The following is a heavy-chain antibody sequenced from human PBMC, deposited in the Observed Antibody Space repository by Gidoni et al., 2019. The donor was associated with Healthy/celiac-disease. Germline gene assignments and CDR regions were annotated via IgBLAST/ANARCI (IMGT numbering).Heavy chain of an antibody. J-gene: IGHJ5*02. Sequence: QLQLQESGPGLVKPSETLSLTCTVSGGSISSSSYYWGWIRQPPGKGLEWIGSIYYSGSTYYNPSLKSRVTISVDTSKNQFSLKLSSVTAADTAVYYCARDPPAYGDYSWGGWFDPWGQGTLVTVSS. CDR1: GGSISSSSYY. CDR2: IYYSGST. CDR3: ARDPPAYGDYSWGGWFDP. D-gene: IGHD4-17*01. V-gene: IGHV4-39*07.